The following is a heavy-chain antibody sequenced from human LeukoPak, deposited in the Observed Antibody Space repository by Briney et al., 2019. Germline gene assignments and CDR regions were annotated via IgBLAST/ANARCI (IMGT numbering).Heavy chain of an antibody. V-gene: IGHV5-51*01. CDR3: ARRGSGWTVDY. J-gene: IGHJ4*02. CDR1: GSTFTTYW. D-gene: IGHD6-19*01. CDR2: IYPGDSDT. Sequence: ESLQISCQGSGSTFTTYWIGSVRQVPGKGLEWMGIIYPGDSDTRYSRSDQGEVAISADMSISTACLQWSRLKASDTAMYYCARRGSGWTVDYWGQGSLVTVCS.